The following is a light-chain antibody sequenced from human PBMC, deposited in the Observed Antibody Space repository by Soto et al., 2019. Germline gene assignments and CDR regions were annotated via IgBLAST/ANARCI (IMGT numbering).Light chain of an antibody. CDR3: QQYSASPK. V-gene: IGKV3-15*01. CDR1: QSVGTT. J-gene: IGKJ4*02. CDR2: GAS. Sequence: EIFMTQSPATLSVSPGEKVILSCRASQSVGTTLAWYQQKPGQAPSLLIRGASTRATGVPARFSGSGSGTEFTLTISSLQAEDFAIYYCQQYSASPKFGGGTTLEIK.